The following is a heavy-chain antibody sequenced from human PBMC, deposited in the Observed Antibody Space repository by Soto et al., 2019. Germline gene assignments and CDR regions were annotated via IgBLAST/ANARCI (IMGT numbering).Heavy chain of an antibody. V-gene: IGHV1-18*01. Sequence: GASVKVSCKASGYTFTNYGINWVRQAPGLGLEWMGWINVYNGKTNYAQKFQARVTMTTDTSTNSVYMELRSLRSDDTAVYYCARGPDPTYFDYWGQGTLVTVSS. CDR3: ARGPDPTYFDY. J-gene: IGHJ4*02. CDR2: INVYNGKT. CDR1: GYTFTNYG.